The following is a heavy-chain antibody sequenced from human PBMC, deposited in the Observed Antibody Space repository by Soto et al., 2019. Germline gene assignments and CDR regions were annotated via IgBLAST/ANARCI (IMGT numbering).Heavy chain of an antibody. J-gene: IGHJ4*02. Sequence: SETLSLTCAVYGGSFSGCYWSWIRQPPGKGLEWIGDIYHSGSTYYNPSLKSRVTISVDRSRNQFSLKLNSVTAADTAVCYCARVRREYDNSGPVDYWGQGTLVTVSS. CDR3: ARVRREYDNSGPVDY. CDR1: GGSFSGCY. CDR2: IYHSGST. D-gene: IGHD3-22*01. V-gene: IGHV4-34*01.